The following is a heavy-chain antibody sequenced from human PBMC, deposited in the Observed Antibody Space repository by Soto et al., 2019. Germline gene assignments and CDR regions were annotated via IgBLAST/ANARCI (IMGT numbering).Heavy chain of an antibody. CDR1: GFTFSSYD. Sequence: PGGSLRLSCAASGFTFSSYDMHWVRQATGKGLEWVSAIGTAGDTYYPGSVKGRFTISRENAKNSLYLQMNSLRAGDTAVYYCARGKRRYYDILTGYFGYWGQGTLVTVSS. CDR2: IGTAGDT. CDR3: ARGKRRYYDILTGYFGY. D-gene: IGHD3-9*01. J-gene: IGHJ4*02. V-gene: IGHV3-13*01.